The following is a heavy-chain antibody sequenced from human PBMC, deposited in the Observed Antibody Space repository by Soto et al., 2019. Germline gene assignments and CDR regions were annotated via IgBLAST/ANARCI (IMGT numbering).Heavy chain of an antibody. Sequence: QVQLLQWGAGLLKPSETLSLTCAVYGGSFSGYYWSWIRQPPGKGLEWIGEINHSGSTNYNPSLKSRVTISVDTSKNQFSLKLSSVTAADTAVYYCARDSTVTTDYWGQGTLVTVSS. D-gene: IGHD4-17*01. CDR3: ARDSTVTTDY. CDR1: GGSFSGYY. V-gene: IGHV4-34*01. CDR2: INHSGST. J-gene: IGHJ4*02.